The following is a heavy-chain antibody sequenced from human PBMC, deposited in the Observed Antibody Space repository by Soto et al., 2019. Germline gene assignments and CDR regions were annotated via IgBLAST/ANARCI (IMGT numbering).Heavy chain of an antibody. CDR1: GYTFTSYA. J-gene: IGHJ4*02. D-gene: IGHD3-22*01. CDR3: ARDGGYDSSGYHYFDY. V-gene: IGHV1-3*01. CDR2: INAGNGNT. Sequence: QVQLVQSGAEVKKPGASVKVSCKASGYTFTSYAMHWVRQAPGQRLEWMGWINAGNGNTKYSQKFQGRVTITRDTSASTAYMELSSLRSEDTAVYYCARDGGYDSSGYHYFDYWGQGTLVPVSS.